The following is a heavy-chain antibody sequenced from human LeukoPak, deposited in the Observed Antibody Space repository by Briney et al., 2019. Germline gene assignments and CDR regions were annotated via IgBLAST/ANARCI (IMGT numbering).Heavy chain of an antibody. CDR1: GFTFSSYA. CDR3: AKGTYYYDSSGLDY. CDR2: ISGSGGST. D-gene: IGHD3-22*01. Sequence: PGGSLRLSCAASGFTFSSYAMSWVRQAPGKGLEWVSAISGSGGSTYYADSVKGRFTISRDNSKNTPYLQMNSLRAEDTAAYYCAKGTYYYDSSGLDYWGQGTLVTVSS. V-gene: IGHV3-23*01. J-gene: IGHJ4*02.